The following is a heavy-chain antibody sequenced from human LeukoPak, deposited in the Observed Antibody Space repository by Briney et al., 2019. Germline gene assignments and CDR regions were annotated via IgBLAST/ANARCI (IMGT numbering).Heavy chain of an antibody. Sequence: GGSLRLSCVASGFIFSDYAMSWVRQAPGKGLEWVSPIGGGGSNTYYADSVKGRFTISRDNSKNTVYLQMNSLRAEDTAVYYCAKETGYAYGYMDSWGQGTLVTVSS. CDR2: IGGGGSNT. CDR1: GFIFSDYA. J-gene: IGHJ4*02. CDR3: AKETGYAYGYMDS. D-gene: IGHD5-18*01. V-gene: IGHV3-23*01.